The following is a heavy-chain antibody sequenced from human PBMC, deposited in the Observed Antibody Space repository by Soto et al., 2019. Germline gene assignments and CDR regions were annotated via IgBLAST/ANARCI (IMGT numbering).Heavy chain of an antibody. D-gene: IGHD5-12*01. CDR1: GFRFSDFA. J-gene: IGHJ4*02. V-gene: IGHV3-23*01. CDR3: AKGAEGYVVSSLDS. CDR2: ITGTASST. Sequence: DVQLLESGGGFVQPGGSLRLSCAASGFRFSDFAMTWVRQAPGRRLEWVSAITGTASSTYYADSVKGRFTISRDNSKNTLYLQINSLRAEDTAIYYCAKGAEGYVVSSLDSWGQGTLVTVSS.